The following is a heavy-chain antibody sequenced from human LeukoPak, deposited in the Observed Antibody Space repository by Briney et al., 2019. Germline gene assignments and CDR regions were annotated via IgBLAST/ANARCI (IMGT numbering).Heavy chain of an antibody. J-gene: IGHJ4*02. CDR2: ITSDSKYI. CDR1: GFTFSSYT. D-gene: IGHD6-19*01. Sequence: PGGSLRLSCAASGFTFSSYTMNWVRQAPGKGLEWVSSITSDSKYIYYGDPVKGRFTVSRDNAENSLFLQMNSLRAEDTAVYYCAKVAGPYFFDYWGQGTLVTVSS. CDR3: AKVAGPYFFDY. V-gene: IGHV3-21*01.